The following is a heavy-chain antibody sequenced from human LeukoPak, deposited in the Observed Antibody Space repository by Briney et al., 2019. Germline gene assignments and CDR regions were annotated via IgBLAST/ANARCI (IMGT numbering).Heavy chain of an antibody. D-gene: IGHD4-17*01. J-gene: IGHJ3*02. Sequence: GGSLRLSCAASGFTFRSYEMNWVRQAPGKGLEWVSYISSSGSTIVYADSVKGRFTISRDNAKNSLYLQMNSLRAEDTAVYYCARSGQLSTVTPSDAFDIWGQGTMVTVSS. CDR1: GFTFRSYE. CDR2: ISSSGSTI. V-gene: IGHV3-48*03. CDR3: ARSGQLSTVTPSDAFDI.